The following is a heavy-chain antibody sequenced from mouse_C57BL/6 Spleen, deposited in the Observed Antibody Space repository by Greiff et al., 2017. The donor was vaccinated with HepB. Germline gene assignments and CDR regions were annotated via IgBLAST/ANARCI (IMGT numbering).Heavy chain of an antibody. CDR1: GFTFSSYG. CDR3: ARHAQGDYAMDY. Sequence: DVKLVESGGDLVKPGGSLKLSCAASGFTFSSYGMSWVRQTPDKRLEWVATISSGGSYTYYPDSVKGRFTISRDNAKNTLSLQMGSLKSVDTAMYYCARHAQGDYAMDYWGQGTSVTVSS. J-gene: IGHJ4*01. CDR2: ISSGGSYT. V-gene: IGHV5-6*02.